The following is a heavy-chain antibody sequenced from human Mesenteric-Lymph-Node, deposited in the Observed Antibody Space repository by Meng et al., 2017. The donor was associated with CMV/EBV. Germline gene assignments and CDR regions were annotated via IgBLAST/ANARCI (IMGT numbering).Heavy chain of an antibody. CDR3: ARHRYYDFWSGPTPGKLYGMDV. D-gene: IGHD3-3*01. CDR1: GGSISSSSYY. Sequence: SETLSLTCTVSGGSISSSSYYWGWIRQPPGKGLEWIGSIYYSGRTYYNPSLKSRVTISVDTSKNQFSLKLSSVTAADTAVYYCARHRYYDFWSGPTPGKLYGMDVWGQGTTVTVSS. V-gene: IGHV4-39*01. J-gene: IGHJ6*02. CDR2: IYYSGRT.